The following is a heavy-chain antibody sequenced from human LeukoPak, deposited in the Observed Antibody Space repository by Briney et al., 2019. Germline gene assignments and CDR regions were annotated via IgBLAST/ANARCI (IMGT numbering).Heavy chain of an antibody. CDR3: ARAEKAVAGTLDY. CDR2: MYNRGST. Sequence: SETLPLTCTVSGDSISNYYWSWIRQSPGKELEWIGYMYNRGSTIYNPSLKSRVTISTDTSKNQFSLRLTSVTAADTAVYHCARAEKAVAGTLDYWGQGTLITVSS. CDR1: GDSISNYY. D-gene: IGHD6-19*01. J-gene: IGHJ4*02. V-gene: IGHV4-59*01.